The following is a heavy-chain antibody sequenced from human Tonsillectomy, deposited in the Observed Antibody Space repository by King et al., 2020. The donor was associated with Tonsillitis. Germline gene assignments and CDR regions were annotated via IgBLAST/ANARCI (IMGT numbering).Heavy chain of an antibody. CDR1: GFIVRSKY. D-gene: IGHD6-13*01. CDR3: ARDPAAAGIIDY. CDR2: IYSGGST. Sequence: DVQLVESGGGLVQPGGSLRLSCAASGFIVRSKYMSWVRQAPGKGLEWVSVIYSGGSTYYADSVKGRFTISRDNSKNTLYLQMNSLRAEDTAVYYCARDPAAAGIIDYWGQGTLVTVSS. V-gene: IGHV3-66*01. J-gene: IGHJ4*02.